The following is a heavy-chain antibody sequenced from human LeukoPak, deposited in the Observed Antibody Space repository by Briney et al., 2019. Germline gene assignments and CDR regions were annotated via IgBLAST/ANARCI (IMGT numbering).Heavy chain of an antibody. CDR3: ARGGYDILTGFYYYYMDV. D-gene: IGHD3-9*01. CDR1: GYTFTDYF. Sequence: EASVKVSCKASGYTFTDYFMHWVRQAPGQGLEWMGRINPNSGGTNYAQKFQGRVTMTRDTSISTAYMELSRLRSDDTAVYYCARGGYDILTGFYYYYMDVWGKGTTVTVSS. J-gene: IGHJ6*03. V-gene: IGHV1-2*06. CDR2: INPNSGGT.